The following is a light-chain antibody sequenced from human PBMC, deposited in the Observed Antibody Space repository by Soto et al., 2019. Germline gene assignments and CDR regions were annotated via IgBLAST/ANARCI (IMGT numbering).Light chain of an antibody. CDR1: QSVSSY. CDR2: DAS. J-gene: IGKJ4*01. Sequence: EVVLTQSPATRSLSPGERATLSCRASQSVSSYLAWYQQKPGQGPRLLIYDASNRATGIPARFSGSGSGTDFTLTINSLEPEDFAVYYCQQRTNWPLTFGGGTKVEIK. V-gene: IGKV3-11*01. CDR3: QQRTNWPLT.